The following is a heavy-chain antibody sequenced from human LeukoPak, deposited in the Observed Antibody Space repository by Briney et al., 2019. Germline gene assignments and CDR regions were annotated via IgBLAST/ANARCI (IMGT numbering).Heavy chain of an antibody. CDR3: ATGNYYDGRGYYTFGH. CDR1: GFTFSRYW. V-gene: IGHV3-74*01. J-gene: IGHJ4*02. D-gene: IGHD3-22*01. Sequence: GGSLRLSCAASGFTFSRYWMHWVRQAPGKGLVWVSRINGDGSTTSYADSVKGRFTISGDNAKNTLYLQMNSLRAEDTAVYYCATGNYYDGRGYYTFGHWGQGTLVTVSS. CDR2: INGDGSTT.